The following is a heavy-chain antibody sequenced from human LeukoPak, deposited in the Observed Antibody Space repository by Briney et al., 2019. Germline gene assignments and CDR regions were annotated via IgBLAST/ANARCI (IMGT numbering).Heavy chain of an antibody. CDR3: AKGPMDYSNHLFDS. V-gene: IGHV3-23*01. J-gene: IGHJ5*01. CDR2: ISGRGVST. Sequence: GGSLRLSCAASGFTFCHHAMNWVRQAPGKGLEWVSYISGRGVSTNYPESGKGRFTISRDNSRNTVYVQMNSLRAEDTAVYYCAKGPMDYSNHLFDSWGQGILVTVS. CDR1: GFTFCHHA. D-gene: IGHD4-11*01.